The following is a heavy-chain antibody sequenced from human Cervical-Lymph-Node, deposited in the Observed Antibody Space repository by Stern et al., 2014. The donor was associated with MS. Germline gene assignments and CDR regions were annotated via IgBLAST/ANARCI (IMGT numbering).Heavy chain of an antibody. J-gene: IGHJ4*02. CDR3: ARFDERVMDRVFDY. CDR2: INTNTGNP. CDR1: GYTFTGYA. D-gene: IGHD3-16*01. V-gene: IGHV7-4-1*02. Sequence: QVQLVQSGSELKKPGASVKVSCKASGYTFTGYAMNWVRQAPGQGLEWVGWINTNTGNPTYAQGFAGHFVFSLDTSVSTAYLQITSLKAEDTAVYYCARFDERVMDRVFDYWGQGTLVTVSS.